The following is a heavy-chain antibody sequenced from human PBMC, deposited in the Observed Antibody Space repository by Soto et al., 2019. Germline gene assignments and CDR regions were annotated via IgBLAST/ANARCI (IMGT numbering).Heavy chain of an antibody. CDR3: ARCYYDSSFPGSY. J-gene: IGHJ4*02. CDR2: INHSGST. D-gene: IGHD3-22*01. Sequence: QVQLQQWGAGLLKPSETLSLTCAVYGGSFSGYYWSWIRQPPGKGLEWIGEINHSGSTNYNPSLKSRVTISVDTSKNQFSLKLSSVTAADTAVYYCARCYYDSSFPGSYWGQGTLVTVSS. CDR1: GGSFSGYY. V-gene: IGHV4-34*01.